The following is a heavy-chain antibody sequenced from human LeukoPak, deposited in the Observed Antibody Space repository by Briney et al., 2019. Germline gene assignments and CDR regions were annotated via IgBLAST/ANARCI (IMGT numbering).Heavy chain of an antibody. J-gene: IGHJ4*02. CDR2: IRYDGSNK. Sequence: GGSLRLSCAASGFTFSSYGMHWVRQAPGKGLEWVAFIRYDGSNKYYADSVKGRFTIYRDNAKNSLYLQMNSLRAEDTAVYYCARVQTYYDILTGYAFDYWGQGTLVTVSS. CDR1: GFTFSSYG. V-gene: IGHV3-30*02. CDR3: ARVQTYYDILTGYAFDY. D-gene: IGHD3-9*01.